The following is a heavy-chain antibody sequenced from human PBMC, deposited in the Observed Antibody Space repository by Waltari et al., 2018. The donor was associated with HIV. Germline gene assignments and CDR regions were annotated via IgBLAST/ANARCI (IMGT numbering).Heavy chain of an antibody. CDR3: VRGSSGWIGVDY. D-gene: IGHD6-25*01. J-gene: IGHJ4*02. CDR1: GFPFHNYC. CDR2: IDKNGGIT. V-gene: IGHV3-74*01. Sequence: EVKLVESGGGIVQPGGSLRCPCAAAGFPFHNYCRDWVRQALGKGLVWVSRIDKNGGITIYVDSVKGRFTISRDKAKNTLYLQMNTLRAEDTSVYYCVRGSSGWIGVDYWGQGVLVTVSS.